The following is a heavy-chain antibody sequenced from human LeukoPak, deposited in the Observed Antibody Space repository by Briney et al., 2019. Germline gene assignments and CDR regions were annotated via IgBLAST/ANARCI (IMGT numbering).Heavy chain of an antibody. CDR1: GYTFTGYY. Sequence: ASVKVSCQASGYTFTGYYMHWVRQAPGQGLEWMGWINPNSGGTNYAQKFQGRVTMTRDTSISTAYMELSRLRSDDTAVYYCARVESRYCSSTSCPFDYWGQGTLVTVSS. CDR3: ARVESRYCSSTSCPFDY. CDR2: INPNSGGT. D-gene: IGHD2-2*01. V-gene: IGHV1-2*02. J-gene: IGHJ4*02.